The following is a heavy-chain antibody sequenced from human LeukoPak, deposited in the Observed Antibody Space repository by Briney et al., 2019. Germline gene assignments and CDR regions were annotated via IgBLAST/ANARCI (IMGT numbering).Heavy chain of an antibody. CDR1: GFTFSSYG. Sequence: PGRSLRLSCAASGFTFSSYGMHWVRQAPGKGLEWVAVISYDGSNKYYADSVKGRFTISRDNSKNTLYLQMNSLRAEDTAVYYCAKDLALLWFGELNGMDVWGQGTTVTVSS. D-gene: IGHD3-10*01. CDR3: AKDLALLWFGELNGMDV. J-gene: IGHJ6*02. CDR2: ISYDGSNK. V-gene: IGHV3-30*18.